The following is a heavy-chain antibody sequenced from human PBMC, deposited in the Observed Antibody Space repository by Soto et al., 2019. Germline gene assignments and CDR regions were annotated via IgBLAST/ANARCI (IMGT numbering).Heavy chain of an antibody. V-gene: IGHV3-30*18. Sequence: QVQLVESGGGVVQPGRCLRLSCAASGFTFSSYGMHWVRQAPGKGLEWVAVISYDGSNKYYADSVKGRFTISRDNSKNTLYLQMNSLRAEDTAVYYCAKSYCGVHRYPLGDYCGQGTLVPVSS. D-gene: IGHD2-21*02. J-gene: IGHJ4*02. CDR1: GFTFSSYG. CDR2: ISYDGSNK. CDR3: AKSYCGVHRYPLGDY.